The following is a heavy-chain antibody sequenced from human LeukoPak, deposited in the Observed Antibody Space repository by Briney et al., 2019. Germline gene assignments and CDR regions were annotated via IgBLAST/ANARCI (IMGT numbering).Heavy chain of an antibody. J-gene: IGHJ6*03. D-gene: IGHD1-26*01. CDR1: GFTFSSYW. Sequence: PGGSLRLSCAASGFTFSSYWMNWIRQPPGKRLEWVGESNDSGGTNYNPSLKSRVTISADKSKNQVSLKLTSVTAADTAVYYCARLSVIVGAALEYYYYYMDVWGQGTTVTVSS. CDR3: ARLSVIVGAALEYYYYYMDV. V-gene: IGHV4-34*01. CDR2: SNDSGGT.